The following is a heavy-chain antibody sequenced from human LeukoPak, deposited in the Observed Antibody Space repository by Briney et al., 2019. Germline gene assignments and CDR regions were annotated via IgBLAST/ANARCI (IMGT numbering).Heavy chain of an antibody. Sequence: SETLSLICTVSGGSISSSSYYWGWIRQPPGKGLEWIGSIYYSGSTYYNPSLKSRVTISVDTSKNQFSLKLSSVTAADTAVYYCARVPLTGSSGRGYIDYWGQGTLVTVSS. CDR2: IYYSGST. J-gene: IGHJ4*02. CDR1: GGSISSSSYY. V-gene: IGHV4-39*01. CDR3: ARVPLTGSSGRGYIDY. D-gene: IGHD3-10*01.